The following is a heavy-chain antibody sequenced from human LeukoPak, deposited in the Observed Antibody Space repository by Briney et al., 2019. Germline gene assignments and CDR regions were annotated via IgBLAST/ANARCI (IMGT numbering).Heavy chain of an antibody. CDR1: GYTFTGYY. CDR3: ARDPFYDFWSGYSPRWFDP. Sequence: ASVKVSCKASGYTFTGYYKHWVRQAPGQGLEWMGWINPNSGGTNYAQKFQGRVTMTRDTSISTAYMELSRLRSDDTAVYYCARDPFYDFWSGYSPRWFDPWGQGTLVTVSS. V-gene: IGHV1-2*02. J-gene: IGHJ5*02. CDR2: INPNSGGT. D-gene: IGHD3-3*01.